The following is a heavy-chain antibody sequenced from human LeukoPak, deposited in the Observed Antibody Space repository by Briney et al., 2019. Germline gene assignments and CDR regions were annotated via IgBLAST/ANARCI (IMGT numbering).Heavy chain of an antibody. CDR2: ISGSGGST. CDR1: GFTFSSYA. CDR3: AKGYRATRHYYDSSGYYEQFDY. V-gene: IGHV3-23*01. J-gene: IGHJ4*02. Sequence: GGFLRLSCAASGFTFSSYAMSWVRQAPGKWLEWVSAISGSGGSTYYADTVKGRFTISRDNSKNTLYLQMNSLRAEDTAVYYCAKGYRATRHYYDSSGYYEQFDYWGQGTLVTASS. D-gene: IGHD3-22*01.